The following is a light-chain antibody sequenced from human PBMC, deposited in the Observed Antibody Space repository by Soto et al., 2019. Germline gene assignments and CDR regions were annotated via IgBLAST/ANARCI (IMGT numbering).Light chain of an antibody. Sequence: PGERATLSCRASETVATNLAWYQQKPGQAPRLLISGASTRAAGISDRFRGSGSGTEFTFTISSLRSEDSAIYYCQQYFEWPPMTFGQGTKVEI. CDR1: ETVATN. CDR2: GAS. V-gene: IGKV3-15*01. J-gene: IGKJ1*01. CDR3: QQYFEWPPMT.